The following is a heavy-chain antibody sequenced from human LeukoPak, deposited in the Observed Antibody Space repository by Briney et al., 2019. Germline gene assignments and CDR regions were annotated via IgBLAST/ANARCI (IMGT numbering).Heavy chain of an antibody. CDR1: GFTVSSNY. CDR2: IYSGDST. V-gene: IGHV3-53*01. Sequence: PGGSLRLSCAASGFTVSSNYMSWVRRAPGKGLEWVSVIYSGDSTFYADSVKGRFTISRDNSKNTLYLQMNSLRAEDTAVYYCARALGDAFDIWGQGTMVTVSS. J-gene: IGHJ3*02. CDR3: ARALGDAFDI. D-gene: IGHD3-16*01.